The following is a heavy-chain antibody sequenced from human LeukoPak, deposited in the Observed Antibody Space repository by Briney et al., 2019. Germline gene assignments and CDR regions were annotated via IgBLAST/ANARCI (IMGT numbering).Heavy chain of an antibody. CDR2: ISSSSSYI. CDR1: GFTFSSYS. J-gene: IGHJ4*02. D-gene: IGHD6-19*01. Sequence: GGSLRLSCAASGFTFSSYSMNWVRQAPGKGLEWVSSISSSSSYIYYADSVKGRFTISRDNAKNSLYLQMNSLRAEDTAVYYCAREALSVAGTAHFDYWGQGTLVTVSS. CDR3: AREALSVAGTAHFDY. V-gene: IGHV3-21*01.